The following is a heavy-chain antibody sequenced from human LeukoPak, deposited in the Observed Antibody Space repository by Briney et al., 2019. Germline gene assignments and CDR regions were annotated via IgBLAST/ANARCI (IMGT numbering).Heavy chain of an antibody. Sequence: GGSLRLSCAASGFIFKNYAMAWVRQPPGKGLEWVSVSSGSGTHTYYAASVKGRFTISRGNSNNTLYLQMNSLRAEDTAVYYCAKRAAYSRSSLVLPFDAFDLWGQGTMVTVSS. V-gene: IGHV3-23*01. D-gene: IGHD6-6*01. J-gene: IGHJ3*01. CDR3: AKRAAYSRSSLVLPFDAFDL. CDR2: SSGSGTHT. CDR1: GFIFKNYA.